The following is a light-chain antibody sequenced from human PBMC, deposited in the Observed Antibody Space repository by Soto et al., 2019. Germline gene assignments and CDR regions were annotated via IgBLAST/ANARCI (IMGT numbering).Light chain of an antibody. V-gene: IGKV3-11*01. CDR1: ENVRTF. CDR3: QQHSHWPPWT. Sequence: PGEPATLSCTASENVRTFVDWYQQKPGQAPRLLIYGASNRATGIPARFSGSGSGTDFTLTISNLEPEDFAVYYCQQHSHWPPWTFGQGTKVDIK. J-gene: IGKJ1*01. CDR2: GAS.